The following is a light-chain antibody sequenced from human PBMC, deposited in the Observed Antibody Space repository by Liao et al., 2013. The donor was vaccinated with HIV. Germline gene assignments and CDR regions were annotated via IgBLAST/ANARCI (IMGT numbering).Light chain of an antibody. CDR3: QAWDTTTAV. CDR1: KLGNKY. J-gene: IGLJ2*01. Sequence: SYELTQPPSVSVSPGQTASITCSGDKLGNKYACWYQVKPGQSPVLVISQDNKRPSGIPERFSGSNSGNTATLTISGTQAMDEADYYCQAWDTTTAVFGGGTKLTVL. CDR2: QDN. V-gene: IGLV3-1*01.